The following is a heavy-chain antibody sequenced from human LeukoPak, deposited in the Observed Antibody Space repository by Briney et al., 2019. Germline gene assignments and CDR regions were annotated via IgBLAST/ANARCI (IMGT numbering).Heavy chain of an antibody. CDR3: ARTMVRGVIIDAFDI. D-gene: IGHD3-10*01. Sequence: SETLSLTCAVYGGSFSGYYWSWIRQPPGKGLEWIGEINHSGSTNYNASLKSRVTISVDTSKNQFFLKLSSVTAADTAVYYYARTMVRGVIIDAFDIWGQGTMVTVSS. V-gene: IGHV4-34*01. CDR1: GGSFSGYY. CDR2: INHSGST. J-gene: IGHJ3*02.